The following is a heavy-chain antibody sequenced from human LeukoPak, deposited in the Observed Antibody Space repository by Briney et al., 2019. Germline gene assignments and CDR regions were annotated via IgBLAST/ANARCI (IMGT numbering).Heavy chain of an antibody. V-gene: IGHV1-2*02. Sequence: ASVKVSCKASGYTFTGYYMHWVRQAPGQGLEWMGWINPNSGGTNYAQKFQGRVTMTRDTSISTAYVELSRLRSDDTAVYYCARGTRAPIAAAGMLYYFDYWGQGTLVTVSS. D-gene: IGHD6-13*01. CDR1: GYTFTGYY. CDR3: ARGTRAPIAAAGMLYYFDY. J-gene: IGHJ4*02. CDR2: INPNSGGT.